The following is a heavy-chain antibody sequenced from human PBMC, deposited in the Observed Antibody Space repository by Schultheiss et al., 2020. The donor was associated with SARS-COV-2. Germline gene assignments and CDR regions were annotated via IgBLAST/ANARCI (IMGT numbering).Heavy chain of an antibody. D-gene: IGHD3-16*01. CDR1: GFTFSSYW. CDR3: ARGLGSYVYGMDV. CDR2: IKQDGSEK. J-gene: IGHJ6*02. Sequence: GGSLRLSCAASGFTFSSYWMSWVRQAPGKGLEWVANIKQDGSEKYYVDSVKGRFTISRDNAKNSLYLQMNSLRAGDTAVYYCARGLGSYVYGMDVWGQGTTVTVSS. V-gene: IGHV3-7*01.